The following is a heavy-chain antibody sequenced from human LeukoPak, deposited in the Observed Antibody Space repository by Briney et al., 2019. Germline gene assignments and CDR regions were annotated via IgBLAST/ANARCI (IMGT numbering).Heavy chain of an antibody. Sequence: PSETLSLTCTVSGGSISSYYWSWIRQPPGKGLEWIGYIYYSGSTNYNPSLKSRVTISVDTSKNQFSLKLSSVTAADTAVYYCARLPLISILPHYYYYGMDVWGQGTTVTVSS. CDR1: GGSISSYY. V-gene: IGHV4-59*01. CDR3: ARLPLISILPHYYYYGMDV. J-gene: IGHJ6*02. D-gene: IGHD2-15*01. CDR2: IYYSGST.